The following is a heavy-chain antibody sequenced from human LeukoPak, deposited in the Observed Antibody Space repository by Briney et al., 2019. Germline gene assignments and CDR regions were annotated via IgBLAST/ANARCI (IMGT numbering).Heavy chain of an antibody. J-gene: IGHJ4*02. CDR3: AKDIGGYSYGSFDY. CDR2: ISGDGGST. CDR1: GFTFDDYA. Sequence: GGSLRLSCAASGFTFDDYAMHWVRQAPGKGLEWVSLISGDGGSTYYADSVKGRFTISRDNSKNSLYLQMNSLRTEDTALYYCAKDIGGYSYGSFDYWGQGTLVTVSS. V-gene: IGHV3-43*02. D-gene: IGHD5-18*01.